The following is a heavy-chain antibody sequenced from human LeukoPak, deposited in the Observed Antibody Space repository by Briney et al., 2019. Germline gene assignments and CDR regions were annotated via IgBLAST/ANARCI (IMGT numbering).Heavy chain of an antibody. CDR1: GYTFTSYY. D-gene: IGHD6-13*01. CDR3: ARVGSSSLQSTQLISFDY. Sequence: ASVKVSCKASGYTFTSYYIHWVRQAPAQGLEWMGIINPSGGSTSYAQKFQGRVTMTRDTSTSTVYMELSSLRSEDTAVYYCARVGSSSLQSTQLISFDYWGQGTLVTVSS. J-gene: IGHJ4*02. V-gene: IGHV1-46*01. CDR2: INPSGGST.